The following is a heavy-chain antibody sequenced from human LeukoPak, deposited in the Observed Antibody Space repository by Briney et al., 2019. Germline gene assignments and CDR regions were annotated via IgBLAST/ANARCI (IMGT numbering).Heavy chain of an antibody. CDR2: INHSGST. V-gene: IGHV4-34*01. Sequence: SETLSLTCAVYGGSFSGYYWSWIRQPPGKGLEWIGEINHSGSTNYNPSLKSRVTISVDTSKNQFSLKLSSVTAADTAVYYCAREGSSSAFDYWGQGTLVTVSS. J-gene: IGHJ4*02. D-gene: IGHD6-6*01. CDR1: GGSFSGYY. CDR3: AREGSSSAFDY.